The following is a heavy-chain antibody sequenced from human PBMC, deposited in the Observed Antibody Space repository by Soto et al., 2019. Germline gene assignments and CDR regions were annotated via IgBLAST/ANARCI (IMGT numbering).Heavy chain of an antibody. CDR2: IYATGTT. Sequence: PSETLSLTCTVSGASISGYYWSWIRKSAGKGLEWIGRIYATGTTDYNPSLKSRVMMSVDTSKKQFSLRLRSVTAADTAVYSCVRDGTKTLRDWFDPWGQGISVTVSS. D-gene: IGHD1-1*01. CDR1: GASISGYY. CDR3: VRDGTKTLRDWFDP. J-gene: IGHJ5*02. V-gene: IGHV4-4*07.